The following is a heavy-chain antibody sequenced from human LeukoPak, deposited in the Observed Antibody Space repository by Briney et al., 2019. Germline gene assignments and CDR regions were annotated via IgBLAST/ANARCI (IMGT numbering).Heavy chain of an antibody. J-gene: IGHJ6*02. CDR3: ARGYSPSGYYYYGMDV. V-gene: IGHV3-21*01. CDR1: GFTFSSYS. CDR2: ISCSSSYI. Sequence: GGSLRLSCAASGFTFSSYSMNWVRQAPGKGLEWVSSISCSSSYIYYADSVKGRFTISRDNAKNSLYLQMNSLRAEDTAVYYCARGYSPSGYYYYGMDVWGQGTTVTVSS. D-gene: IGHD1-26*01.